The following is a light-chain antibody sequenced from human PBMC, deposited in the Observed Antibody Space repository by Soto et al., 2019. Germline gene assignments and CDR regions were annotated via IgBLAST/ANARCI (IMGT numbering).Light chain of an antibody. V-gene: IGKV1-12*01. CDR3: QQANSFPLT. J-gene: IGKJ4*01. CDR2: AAS. CDR1: QGISSY. Sequence: DIQMTQSPSSVSASVGDRVTITCRASQGISSYLAWYQQKPGKAPKLLIYAASSLQSGVPSRFSGSGSGTDVTLTISSLQREDFASYYCQQANSFPLTFGGGTKVEIE.